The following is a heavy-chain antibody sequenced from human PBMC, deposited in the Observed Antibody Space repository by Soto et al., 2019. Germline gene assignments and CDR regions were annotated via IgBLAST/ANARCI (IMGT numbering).Heavy chain of an antibody. V-gene: IGHV3-23*01. CDR3: GKLGYYDFWSGYSPYYYMDV. CDR1: GFTFSSYA. J-gene: IGHJ6*03. D-gene: IGHD3-3*01. CDR2: ISGSGGST. Sequence: EVQLLESGGGLVQPGGSLRLSCAASGFTFSSYAMSWVRQAPGKGLEWVSAISGSGGSTYYADSVKGRFTISRDNSKNTLYLQMNSLRAEDTAVYYCGKLGYYDFWSGYSPYYYMDVWGKGTTVTVSS.